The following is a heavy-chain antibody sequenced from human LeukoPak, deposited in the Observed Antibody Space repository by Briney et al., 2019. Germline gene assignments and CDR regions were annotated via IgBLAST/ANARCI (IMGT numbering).Heavy chain of an antibody. D-gene: IGHD6-19*01. V-gene: IGHV3-7*01. CDR3: ARETPDSSGWD. CDR2: IKQDGSHK. J-gene: IGHJ4*02. Sequence: GGSLRLSCGASGFNFHDYYMSWVRQAPGKGLEWVANIKQDGSHKNYADSVKGRFTISRDNAKNSLYLQMNSLRAEDTAVYYCARETPDSSGWDWGQGTLVTVSS. CDR1: GFNFHDYY.